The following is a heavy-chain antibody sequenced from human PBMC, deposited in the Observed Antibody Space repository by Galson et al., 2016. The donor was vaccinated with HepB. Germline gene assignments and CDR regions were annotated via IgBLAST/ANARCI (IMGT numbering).Heavy chain of an antibody. J-gene: IGHJ4*02. CDR1: GFTFSHYG. CDR3: AKAPNPGTTLYPLDY. CDR2: ISYDGSNK. V-gene: IGHV3-30*18. D-gene: IGHD1-7*01. Sequence: SLRLSCAASGFTFSHYGMHWVRQAPGKGLEWVAVISYDGSNKYSTESVKGRFTISRDNSKNPLFLQMNSLRVEDTAVYYCAKAPNPGTTLYPLDYWGQGSVVTVSS.